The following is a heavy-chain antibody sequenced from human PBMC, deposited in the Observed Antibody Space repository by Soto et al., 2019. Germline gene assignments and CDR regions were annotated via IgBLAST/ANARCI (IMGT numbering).Heavy chain of an antibody. J-gene: IGHJ4*02. CDR2: IYHSGST. CDR1: GGSISSDNW. Sequence: QVQLQESGPGLVKPSGTLSVTCGVSGGSISSDNWWSWFRKPPGKGLEWIGEIYHSGSTNYNPSLQSRVTISVDMSENHFSLELSSVTAADTAFYYCARDQRRSSSWSYWGQGTLVTVSS. CDR3: ARDQRRSSSWSY. D-gene: IGHD6-13*01. V-gene: IGHV4-4*02.